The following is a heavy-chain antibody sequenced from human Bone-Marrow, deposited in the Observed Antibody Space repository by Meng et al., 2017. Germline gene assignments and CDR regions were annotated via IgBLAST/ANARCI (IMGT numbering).Heavy chain of an antibody. Sequence: QGVVVEAGGGLVQPAESLRLSCAASGFTFSSHGLNWVRQAPGKGLELVAVIWYDGSNRYYADSVKGRFTISRDNSKNTLYLQMNSLRAEDTAVYYCARDSRSLAAAGTGNFQHWGQGTLVTVSS. V-gene: IGHV3-33*01. CDR1: GFTFSSHG. J-gene: IGHJ1*01. CDR2: IWYDGSNR. CDR3: ARDSRSLAAAGTGNFQH. D-gene: IGHD6-13*01.